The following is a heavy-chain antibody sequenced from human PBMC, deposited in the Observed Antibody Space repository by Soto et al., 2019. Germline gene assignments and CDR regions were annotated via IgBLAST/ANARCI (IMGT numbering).Heavy chain of an antibody. Sequence: QITLKESGPTLVKPTQTLTLTCTFSGFSLSTNGVGVGWIRQPPGKALEWLALIYWDGDKRYSPSLRSRLTLIKDTSKNQVVLTMTNMDPVDTATYYCARRRDGTYALDYWGQGTLVTVAS. CDR1: GFSLSTNGVG. V-gene: IGHV2-5*02. CDR2: IYWDGDK. CDR3: ARRRDGTYALDY. D-gene: IGHD1-26*01. J-gene: IGHJ4*02.